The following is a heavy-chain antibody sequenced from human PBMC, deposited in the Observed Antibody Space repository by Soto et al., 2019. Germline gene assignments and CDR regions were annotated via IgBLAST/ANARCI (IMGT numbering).Heavy chain of an antibody. D-gene: IGHD1-1*01. V-gene: IGHV4-38-2*01. J-gene: IGHJ4*02. Sequence: PSETLSLTCAVSGYSISSGYYWGWIRQPPGKGLEWIGNIYHSGSTDYNPSLKSRVTISVDTFKNQFSLKLSSVTAADTAVYYCASQARGVRPHTSGFDYWGQGTLVTVSS. CDR3: ASQARGVRPHTSGFDY. CDR1: GYSISSGYY. CDR2: IYHSGST.